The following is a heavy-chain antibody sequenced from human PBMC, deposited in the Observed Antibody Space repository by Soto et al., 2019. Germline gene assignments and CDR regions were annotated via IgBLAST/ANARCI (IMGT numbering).Heavy chain of an antibody. CDR1: GGSVNIGGYY. V-gene: IGHV4-31*03. D-gene: IGHD4-4*01. Sequence: SETLSLTCTVSGGSVNIGGYYWSWIRQHPGKGLEWIGYIYYSGNTYINPSLKSRLTISIDRSKNQFSLRLSSVTAADTAVYYCARGGVKVTNGMDVWGPGTTVTVSS. CDR3: ARGGVKVTNGMDV. J-gene: IGHJ6*02. CDR2: IYYSGNT.